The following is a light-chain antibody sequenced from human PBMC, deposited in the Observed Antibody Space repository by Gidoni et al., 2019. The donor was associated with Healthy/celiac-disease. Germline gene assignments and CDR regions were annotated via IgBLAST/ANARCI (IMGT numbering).Light chain of an antibody. CDR1: QSVSSN. J-gene: IGKJ2*01. Sequence: EIVTTQSPATLSVSPGERATLSCMASQSVSSNLAWYQQKPGQAPRLLIYGASTRATGIPARFSGSGSGTEFTLTISSLPSEDFAVYYCQQYNNWPYTFGQGTKLEIK. CDR2: GAS. V-gene: IGKV3-15*01. CDR3: QQYNNWPYT.